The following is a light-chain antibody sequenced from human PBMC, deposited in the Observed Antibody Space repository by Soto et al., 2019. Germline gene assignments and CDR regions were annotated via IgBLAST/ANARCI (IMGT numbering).Light chain of an antibody. CDR2: GAS. CDR3: QPYNKWPPYT. CDR1: QSISSN. J-gene: IGKJ2*01. Sequence: EIVMTQSPANLSVSPGERATLSCRASQSISSNLAWYQQKPGQGPRLLIYGASTRATGIPARFSGSGSGTEFTLTISSPQSEDFAVYYCQPYNKWPPYTFGQGTKLEIK. V-gene: IGKV3-15*01.